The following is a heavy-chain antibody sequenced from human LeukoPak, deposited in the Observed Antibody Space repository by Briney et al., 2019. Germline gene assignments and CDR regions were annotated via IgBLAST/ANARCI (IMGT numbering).Heavy chain of an antibody. Sequence: GASVKVSCKASGYTFTSYDISWVRQATGQGLEWMGWMNPNRGNTGYAQEFQGRVTMTRNTSISTAYMELSSLRSEDTAVYYCARGIGDYSNYDLWFDPWGQGTLVTVSS. D-gene: IGHD4-11*01. CDR1: GYTFTSYD. CDR2: MNPNRGNT. J-gene: IGHJ5*02. V-gene: IGHV1-8*01. CDR3: ARGIGDYSNYDLWFDP.